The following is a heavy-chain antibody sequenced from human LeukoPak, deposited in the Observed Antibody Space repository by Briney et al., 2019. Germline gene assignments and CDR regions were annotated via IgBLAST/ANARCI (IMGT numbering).Heavy chain of an antibody. CDR3: VSSVVPAATVPFDY. CDR1: GGTFSSYA. V-gene: IGHV1-69*01. CDR2: IIPIFGTA. D-gene: IGHD2-2*01. Sequence: SVKVSCKASGGTFSSYAISWVRQAPGQGLEWMGGIIPIFGTANYAQKFQGRVTITADESTSAAYMELSSLRSEDTAVYYCVSSVVPAATVPFDYWGQGTLVTVSS. J-gene: IGHJ4*02.